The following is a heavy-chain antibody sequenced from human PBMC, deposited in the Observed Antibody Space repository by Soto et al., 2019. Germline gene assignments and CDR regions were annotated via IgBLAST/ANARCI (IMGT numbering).Heavy chain of an antibody. V-gene: IGHV4-59*01. CDR3: ARYLAAVPRVFDC. CDR1: GGSNSSSF. Sequence: QVQLQESGPGLLKPSETLSLTCTVSGGSNSSSFYIWVRQPPGKGLEWIGSVYSTGTTDYNPSLKRRVTISVDTSKTQFSLSLRSVTAADTSVYYCARYLAAVPRVFDCWGRGTLVTVSS. J-gene: IGHJ4*02. CDR2: VYSTGTT. D-gene: IGHD6-13*01.